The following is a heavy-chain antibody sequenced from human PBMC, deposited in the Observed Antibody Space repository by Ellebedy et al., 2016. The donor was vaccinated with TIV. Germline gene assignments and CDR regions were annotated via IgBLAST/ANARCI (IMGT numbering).Heavy chain of an antibody. CDR2: LRFDGSST. CDR1: GFTFSNYW. V-gene: IGHV3-74*01. CDR3: ARDGIVGGTTEYYFDY. J-gene: IGHJ4*02. D-gene: IGHD1-26*01. Sequence: GESLKISCAASGFTFSNYWMHWVRQAPGKGLVWVSRLRFDGSSTSYADSVKGRFTISRDNAKNTLYLQMNSLRAEDTAVYYCARDGIVGGTTEYYFDYWGQGTLVTVSS.